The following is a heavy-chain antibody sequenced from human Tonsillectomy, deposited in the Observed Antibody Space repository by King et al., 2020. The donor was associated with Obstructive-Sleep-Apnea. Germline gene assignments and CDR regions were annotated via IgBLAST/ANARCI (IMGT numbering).Heavy chain of an antibody. CDR2: INWNGGST. Sequence: VQLVESGGGVVRPGGSLRLSCAASGFSFDDHGMSWVRQAPGRGLEWVSGINWNGGSTGYADSVKGRFTISRDNAKNSLYLQMNSLRAEDTALYHCARFLTYTNYYFDYWGQGTLVTVSS. D-gene: IGHD4-11*01. V-gene: IGHV3-20*01. J-gene: IGHJ4*02. CDR1: GFSFDDHG. CDR3: ARFLTYTNYYFDY.